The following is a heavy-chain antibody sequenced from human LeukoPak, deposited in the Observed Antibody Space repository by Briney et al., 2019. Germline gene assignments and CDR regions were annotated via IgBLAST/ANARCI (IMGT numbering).Heavy chain of an antibody. D-gene: IGHD6-13*01. J-gene: IGHJ4*02. V-gene: IGHV4-30-4*01. CDR3: AGMYSSSWYEGDY. Sequence: SQTLSLTCTVSGVSISSGDYYWSWIRQPPGKGLEWIGYIYYSGSTYYNPSLKSRVTISVDTSKNQFSLKLSSVTAADTAVYYCAGMYSSSWYEGDYWGQGTLVTVSS. CDR2: IYYSGST. CDR1: GVSISSGDYY.